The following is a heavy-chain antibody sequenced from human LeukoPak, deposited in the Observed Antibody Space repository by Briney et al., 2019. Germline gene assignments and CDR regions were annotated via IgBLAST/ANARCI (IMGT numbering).Heavy chain of an antibody. J-gene: IGHJ5*02. CDR3: ARALFGGSYQT. CDR2: IYYSGST. V-gene: IGHV4-39*07. CDR1: GGSISSSSYY. D-gene: IGHD1-26*01. Sequence: PSETLSLTCTVSGGSISSSSYYWGWIRQPPGKGLEWIGGIYYSGSTYYNPSLKSRVTISVDTSKNQFSLKLSSVTAADTAVYYRARALFGGSYQTWGQGTLVTVSS.